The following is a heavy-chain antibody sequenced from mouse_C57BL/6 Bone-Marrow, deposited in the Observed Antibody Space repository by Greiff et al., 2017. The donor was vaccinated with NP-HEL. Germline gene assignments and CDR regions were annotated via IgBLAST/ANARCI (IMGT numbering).Heavy chain of an antibody. Sequence: EVQLQQSGPELVKPGASVKIPCKASGYTFTDYNMDWVKQSHGKSLEWIGDINPNNGGTIYNQKFKGKATLTVDKSSSTAYMELRSLTSEDTAVYYCARIYYGNPYWYFDVGGTGTTVTVSS. V-gene: IGHV1-18*01. D-gene: IGHD2-1*01. CDR1: GYTFTDYN. CDR3: ARIYYGNPYWYFDV. CDR2: INPNNGGT. J-gene: IGHJ1*03.